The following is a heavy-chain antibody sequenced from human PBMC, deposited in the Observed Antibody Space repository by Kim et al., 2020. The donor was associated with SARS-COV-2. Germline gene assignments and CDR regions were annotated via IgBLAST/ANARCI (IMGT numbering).Heavy chain of an antibody. J-gene: IGHJ3*02. CDR3: ARGDPFSGSYYGSFDI. Sequence: SETLSLTCVVYGGSFSGYYWTWIRQPPGKGLEWVGEIHHSGSTNYNPSLKSRVLISVDTSKNDFSLKLSSLTAADTAVYFCARGDPFSGSYYGSFDIWG. V-gene: IGHV4-34*01. CDR2: IHHSGST. D-gene: IGHD1-26*01. CDR1: GGSFSGYY.